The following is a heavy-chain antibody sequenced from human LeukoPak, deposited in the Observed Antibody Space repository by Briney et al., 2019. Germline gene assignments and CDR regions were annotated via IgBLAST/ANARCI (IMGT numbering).Heavy chain of an antibody. J-gene: IGHJ4*02. CDR1: GYTFSSYY. D-gene: IGHD4-23*01. CDR2: INPNGGST. V-gene: IGHV1-46*01. Sequence: ASVTVSCKASGYTFSSYYLHWVRQAPGHGLEWMGIINPNGGSTSYARKFQGRVTMTRDTSTSTVYMELSSLRSEDTAVYYCARDHGANSVAWSSDYWGQGILVTVSS. CDR3: ARDHGANSVAWSSDY.